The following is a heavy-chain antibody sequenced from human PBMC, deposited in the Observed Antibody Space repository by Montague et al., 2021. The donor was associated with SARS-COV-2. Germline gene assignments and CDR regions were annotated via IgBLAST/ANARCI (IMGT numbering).Heavy chain of an antibody. CDR2: FFYNGAT. D-gene: IGHD4-17*01. CDR1: GDSISSSTYY. J-gene: IGHJ4*02. CDR3: ARCRLRNLCDY. V-gene: IGHV4-39*01. Sequence: SETLSLTCTVAGDSISSSTYYWGWVRQPPGKGLVWIGSFFYNGATHYNPFLKSRVTISVDTSKNQPSLKLNSVTAADTAVYYCARCRLRNLCDYWGQGTLVTASA.